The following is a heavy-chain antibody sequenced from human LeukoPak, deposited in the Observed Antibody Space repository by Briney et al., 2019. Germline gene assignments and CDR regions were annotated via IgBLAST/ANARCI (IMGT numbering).Heavy chain of an antibody. Sequence: MAGGSLRLSCAASGFTFSSFAMTWVRQAPGKGLEWVSSISSSSSYIYYADSVKGRFTISRDNAKNSLYLQMNSLRAEDTAVYYCAREIFEGGEWGQGTLVTVSS. V-gene: IGHV3-21*01. J-gene: IGHJ4*02. CDR3: AREIFEGGE. CDR2: ISSSSSYI. CDR1: GFTFSSFA. D-gene: IGHD3-3*01.